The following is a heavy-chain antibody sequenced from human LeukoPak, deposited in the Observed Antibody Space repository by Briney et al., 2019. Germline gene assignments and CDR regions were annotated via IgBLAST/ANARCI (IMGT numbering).Heavy chain of an antibody. V-gene: IGHV3-23*01. D-gene: IGHD5-24*01. CDR1: GFTSTNYA. CDR3: AKGAYNYIEIGYFDS. CDR2: LIGSSGST. J-gene: IGHJ4*02. Sequence: GGSLRLSCAASGFTSTNYAMNWVRQAPGKGLEWVSVLIGSSGSTDYADSVKGRFTISRDTSKNTLFLQMNSLRAEDTAIYYCAKGAYNYIEIGYFDSWGQGTLVTVSS.